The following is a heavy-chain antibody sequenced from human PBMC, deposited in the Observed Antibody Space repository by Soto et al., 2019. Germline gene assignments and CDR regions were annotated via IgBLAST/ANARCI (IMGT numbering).Heavy chain of an antibody. Sequence: PGGSLRLSWVASGFTFSNYNMNWVRQAPGKGLEWVSHISGTSVYIHYADSVKGRFTISRDNAKNSVYLQMDSLRVEDTAVYYCAREGALKPFSSWGQGALVTVS. CDR2: ISGTSVYI. CDR1: GFTFSNYN. CDR3: AREGALKPFSS. V-gene: IGHV3-21*01. J-gene: IGHJ5*02.